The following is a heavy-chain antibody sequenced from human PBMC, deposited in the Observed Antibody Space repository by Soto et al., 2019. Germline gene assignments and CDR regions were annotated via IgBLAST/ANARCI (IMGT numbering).Heavy chain of an antibody. D-gene: IGHD6-13*01. V-gene: IGHV3-30-3*01. CDR3: ARDGAVAAAGTGGNDAFDI. CDR1: GFTFSSYA. Sequence: GGSLRLSCAASGFTFSSYAMHWVRQAPGKGLEWVAVISYDGSNKYYADSVKGRFTISRDNSKNTLYLQMNSLRAEDTAVYYCARDGAVAAAGTGGNDAFDIWGQGTMVTVSS. J-gene: IGHJ3*02. CDR2: ISYDGSNK.